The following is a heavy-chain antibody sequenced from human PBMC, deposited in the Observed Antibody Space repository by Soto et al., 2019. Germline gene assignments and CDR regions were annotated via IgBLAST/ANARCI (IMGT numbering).Heavy chain of an antibody. Sequence: GSLRLSCAASGFTFSSYWMSWVRQAPGKGLEWVANIKQDGSEKYYVDSVKGRFTISRDNAKNSLYLQMNSLRAEDTAVYYCARSGYNWYYYYGMDVWGQGTTVTVSS. J-gene: IGHJ6*02. CDR1: GFTFSSYW. V-gene: IGHV3-7*01. D-gene: IGHD5-12*01. CDR2: IKQDGSEK. CDR3: ARSGYNWYYYYGMDV.